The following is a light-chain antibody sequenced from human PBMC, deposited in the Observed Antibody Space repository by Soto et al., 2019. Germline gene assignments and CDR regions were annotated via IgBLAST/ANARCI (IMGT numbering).Light chain of an antibody. CDR2: KAS. CDR1: QTISSW. Sequence: DIHLTHSPAFLSASVLYRVSITFRASQTISSWLAWYQQKPGKAPKLLIYKASTLKSGVPSRFSGSGSGTEFTLTISSLQPDDFATYYCQHYNSYSEAFGQGTKVDI. CDR3: QHYNSYSEA. V-gene: IGKV1-5*03. J-gene: IGKJ1*01.